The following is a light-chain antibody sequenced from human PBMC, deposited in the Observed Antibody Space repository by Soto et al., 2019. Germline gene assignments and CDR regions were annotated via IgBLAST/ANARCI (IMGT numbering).Light chain of an antibody. Sequence: EIVLTQSPGTLSLSPGERATLSCRASQSVASSYLAWYQQKPGQAPRLLISGASSRATGIPDRFSGSVSGTHFTLTIRRLEPEDFAVYYCQLYGSAPPLTFGAGTKVEI. CDR2: GAS. CDR3: QLYGSAPPLT. V-gene: IGKV3-20*01. CDR1: QSVASSY. J-gene: IGKJ4*01.